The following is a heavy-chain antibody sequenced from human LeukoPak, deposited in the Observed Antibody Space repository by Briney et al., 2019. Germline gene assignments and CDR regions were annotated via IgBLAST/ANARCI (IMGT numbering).Heavy chain of an antibody. Sequence: SETLSLTCAVYGGSFSGYYWSWIRQPPGKGLEWIGEINHSGSTNYNPSLKSRVTISVDTSKNQFSLKLSSVTAADTAVYYCARGRSSGAWGQGTLVTVSS. CDR1: GGSFSGYY. CDR3: ARGRSSGA. D-gene: IGHD6-19*01. V-gene: IGHV4-34*01. J-gene: IGHJ5*02. CDR2: INHSGST.